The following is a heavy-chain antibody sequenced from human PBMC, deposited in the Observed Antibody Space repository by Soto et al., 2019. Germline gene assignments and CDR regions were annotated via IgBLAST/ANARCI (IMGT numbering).Heavy chain of an antibody. V-gene: IGHV3-7*05. CDR2: IKQDGSEK. CDR3: ARDPEAYYDFWSGDYNWFDP. Sequence: GGSLRLSCAASGFTFSSYWMSWVRQAPGKGLEWVANIKQDGSEKYYVDSVKGRFTISRDNAKNSLYLQMNSLRAEDTAVYYCARDPEAYYDFWSGDYNWFDPWGQGTLVTVSS. D-gene: IGHD3-3*01. J-gene: IGHJ5*02. CDR1: GFTFSSYW.